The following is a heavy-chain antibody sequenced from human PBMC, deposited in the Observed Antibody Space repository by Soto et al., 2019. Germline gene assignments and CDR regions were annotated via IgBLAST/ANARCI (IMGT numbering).Heavy chain of an antibody. CDR2: ISYDGSNK. J-gene: IGHJ6*02. V-gene: IGHV3-30*18. CDR1: GFTFSSYG. CDR3: AKDQHGWELPPAYYYFGMDV. Sequence: PGGSLRLSCAASGFTFSSYGMHWVRQAPGKGLEWVTLISYDGSNKYYADSVKGRFTISRDDSKNTLYLQVNSLRAEDTAVYYCAKDQHGWELPPAYYYFGMDVWGQGTTVTVSS. D-gene: IGHD1-26*01.